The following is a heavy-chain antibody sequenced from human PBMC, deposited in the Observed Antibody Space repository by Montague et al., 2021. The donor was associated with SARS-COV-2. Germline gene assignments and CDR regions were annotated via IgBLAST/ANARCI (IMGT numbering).Heavy chain of an antibody. Sequence: SETLSLTCSVSGLSISSGYYWGWIRQTPGKGLEWIGYVYYNGNTNYNPSLKSRIILSVDTSKNHFSLKVSSVTAADTAVYYCARGSKWSHYFDYWGQGTLVTVSS. V-gene: IGHV4-61*03. D-gene: IGHD2-15*01. CDR3: ARGSKWSHYFDY. CDR1: GLSISSGYY. J-gene: IGHJ4*02. CDR2: VYYNGNT.